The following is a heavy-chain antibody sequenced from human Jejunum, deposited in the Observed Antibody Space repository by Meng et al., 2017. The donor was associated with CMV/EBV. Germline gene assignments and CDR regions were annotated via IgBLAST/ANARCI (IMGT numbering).Heavy chain of an antibody. J-gene: IGHJ6*02. CDR3: ARGDCSSATCSVYYYGLDV. CDR1: SSHL. CDR2: ISYDGTNK. Sequence: SSHLMTWVRQAPGKGLEWLGFISYDGTNKYYADSVKGRFTISRDNSKNTLYLQVNSLRPEDTAVYYCARGDCSSATCSVYYYGLDVWGQGTTVTVSS. D-gene: IGHD2-2*01. V-gene: IGHV3-30-3*01.